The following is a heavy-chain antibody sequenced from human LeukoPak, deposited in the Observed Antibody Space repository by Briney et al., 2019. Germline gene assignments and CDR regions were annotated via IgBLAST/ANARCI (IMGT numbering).Heavy chain of an antibody. CDR3: AREDTSALFDS. CDR1: GGSVTRGSYY. CDR2: IYTAGST. J-gene: IGHJ4*02. Sequence: SETLSLTCTVSGGSVTRGSYYWTWIRQPAGKGLEWIGRIYTAGSTNYNPSLKSRVTMSLDTSKNHFSLNLTSLTAADTAIYYCAREDTSALFDSWGQGTLVTVSS. V-gene: IGHV4-61*02.